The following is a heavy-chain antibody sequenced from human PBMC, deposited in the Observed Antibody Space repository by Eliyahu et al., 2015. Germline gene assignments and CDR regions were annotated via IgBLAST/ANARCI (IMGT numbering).Heavy chain of an antibody. Sequence: QVQLQQWGAGLLKPSXTLSLTCAVXGGSFXGYYWSWIRQPPGKGLEWIGEINHSGSTNYXPSXKSRVTISVDTSKNQFSLKLSSVTAADTAVYYCARLRGSSADYYYYMDVWGKGTTVTVSS. CDR2: INHSGST. J-gene: IGHJ6*03. CDR1: GGSFXGYY. CDR3: ARLRGSSADYYYYMDV. V-gene: IGHV4-34*01. D-gene: IGHD6-6*01.